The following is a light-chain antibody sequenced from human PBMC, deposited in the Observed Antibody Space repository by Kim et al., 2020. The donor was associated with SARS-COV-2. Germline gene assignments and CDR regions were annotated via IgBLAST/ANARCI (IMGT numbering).Light chain of an antibody. V-gene: IGKV1-39*01. CDR1: QSITRY. Sequence: DIQMTQSPSSLSASVGDRVTITCRASQSITRYLNWFQQKPGKAPKLLIYDASSLQSGVPSRFSGSGSGTDFTLTISSLQPEDFATYYCQQSYSAPFTFGPGTKVDIK. CDR2: DAS. CDR3: QQSYSAPFT. J-gene: IGKJ3*01.